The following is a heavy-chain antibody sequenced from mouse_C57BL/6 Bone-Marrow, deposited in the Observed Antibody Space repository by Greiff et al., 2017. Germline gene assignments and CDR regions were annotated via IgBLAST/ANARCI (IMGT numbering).Heavy chain of an antibody. V-gene: IGHV1-81*01. J-gene: IGHJ2*01. CDR2: IYPRSGNT. CDR1: GYTFTSYG. CDR3: AIPPLTTVVDY. Sequence: VQLQQSGAELARPGASVKLSCKASGYTFTSYGISWVKQRTGQGLEWIGGIYPRSGNTYYNEKFKGKATLTADKSSSTAYMELRSLTSEDSAVYFCAIPPLTTVVDYWGQGTTLTVSS. D-gene: IGHD1-1*01.